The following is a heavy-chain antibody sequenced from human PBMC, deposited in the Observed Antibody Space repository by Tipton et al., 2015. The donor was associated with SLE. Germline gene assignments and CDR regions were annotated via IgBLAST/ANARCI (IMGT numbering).Heavy chain of an antibody. CDR2: INRSGST. CDR3: ARGLGYSYGL. D-gene: IGHD5-18*01. J-gene: IGHJ1*01. Sequence: TLSLTCTVSGGSISSSSYYWGWIRQPPGKGLEWIGEINRSGSTNYNPSLKSRVTISVDTSKNQFSLKLSSVTAADTAVYYCARGLGYSYGLWGQGTLVTVSS. CDR1: GGSISSSSYY. V-gene: IGHV4-39*07.